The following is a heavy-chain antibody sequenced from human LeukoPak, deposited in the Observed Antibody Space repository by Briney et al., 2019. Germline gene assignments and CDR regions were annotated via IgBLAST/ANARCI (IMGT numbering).Heavy chain of an antibody. CDR1: GYRFSIYY. CDR2: INPSGGST. Sequence: ASVKVSCKSSGYRFSIYYMHWVRQAPGQGLEWMGIINPSGGSTRYAQKLQGRVTLTRDTSTSTVYMEVSSLRSEDTAVYYCARVYDSSGYYLHYFDYWGQGTLVTVSS. V-gene: IGHV1-46*04. CDR3: ARVYDSSGYYLHYFDY. J-gene: IGHJ4*02. D-gene: IGHD3-22*01.